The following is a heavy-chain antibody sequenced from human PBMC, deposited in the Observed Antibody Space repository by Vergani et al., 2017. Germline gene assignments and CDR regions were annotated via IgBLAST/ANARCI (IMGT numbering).Heavy chain of an antibody. CDR2: INHSGST. Sequence: QVQLQQWGAGLLKPSETLSLTCAVYGGSFSGYYWSWIRQPPGKGLEWIGEINHSGSTNYNPSLKSRVTISVDTSKNQFSLKLSSVTAADTAVYYCARPPKWEIDAFDIWGQGTMVTVSS. CDR3: ARPPKWEIDAFDI. J-gene: IGHJ3*02. D-gene: IGHD1-26*01. CDR1: GGSFSGYY. V-gene: IGHV4-34*01.